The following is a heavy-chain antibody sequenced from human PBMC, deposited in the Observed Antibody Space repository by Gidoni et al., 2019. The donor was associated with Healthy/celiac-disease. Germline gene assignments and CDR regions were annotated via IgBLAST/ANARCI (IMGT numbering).Heavy chain of an antibody. J-gene: IGHJ6*02. CDR1: GGTFSSYA. CDR3: ARGGGAHSSSSDYYYYGMDV. V-gene: IGHV1-69*01. D-gene: IGHD6-6*01. Sequence: KKPGSSVKVSCKASGGTFSSYAISWVRQAPGQGLEWMGGIIPIFGTANYAQKFQGRVTITADESTSTAYMELSSLRSEETAVYYCARGGGAHSSSSDYYYYGMDVWGQGTTVTVSS. CDR2: IIPIFGTA.